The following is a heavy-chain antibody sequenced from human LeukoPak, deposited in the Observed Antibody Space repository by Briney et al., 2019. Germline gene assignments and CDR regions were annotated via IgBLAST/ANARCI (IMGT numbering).Heavy chain of an antibody. Sequence: QPGGSLRLSCAASGFTVSSNYMSWVRQAPGKGLEWVSVIYSGGSTYYADSVKGRFTISRNNSKNTLYLQMNSLRAEDTAVYYCARGEMATIPIDYWGQGTLVTVSS. D-gene: IGHD5-24*01. V-gene: IGHV3-66*02. CDR3: ARGEMATIPIDY. J-gene: IGHJ4*02. CDR1: GFTVSSNY. CDR2: IYSGGST.